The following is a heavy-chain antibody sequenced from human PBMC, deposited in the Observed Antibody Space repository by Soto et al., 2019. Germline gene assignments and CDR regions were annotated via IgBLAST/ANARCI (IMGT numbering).Heavy chain of an antibody. CDR1: GFTFDNYA. CDR2: ISGGGGGT. V-gene: IGHV3-23*01. Sequence: EVRLLESGGGWEQPGGSLRLSCVISGFTFDNYAMSWVRQAPGKGLGWVSAISGGGGGTYYADSVRGRFIISRDNSKNTVYLQVNGLRTEDTAVYYCAKDVHYDSSGGLDSWGQGTLVTVSS. D-gene: IGHD3-22*01. J-gene: IGHJ4*02. CDR3: AKDVHYDSSGGLDS.